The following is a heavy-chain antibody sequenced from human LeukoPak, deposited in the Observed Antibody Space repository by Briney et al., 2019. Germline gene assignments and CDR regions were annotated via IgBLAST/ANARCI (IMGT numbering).Heavy chain of an antibody. CDR1: GCTFTRYR. Sequence: GGSLRLSCTASGCTFTRYRMNWVRQAPGKGLEWLSSIRSSSNEIYYADSVKGRFTISRDNAKNSVYLQINSLRAEDTAVYYCTRDLDLYNDAFDVWGQGTRVIVSS. D-gene: IGHD1-14*01. CDR2: IRSSSNEI. V-gene: IGHV3-21*01. J-gene: IGHJ3*01. CDR3: TRDLDLYNDAFDV.